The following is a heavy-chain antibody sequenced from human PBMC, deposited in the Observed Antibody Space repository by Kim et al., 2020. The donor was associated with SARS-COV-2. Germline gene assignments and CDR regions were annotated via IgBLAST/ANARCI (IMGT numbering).Heavy chain of an antibody. D-gene: IGHD4-17*01. CDR2: ISGSGGST. J-gene: IGHJ4*02. Sequence: GGSLRLSCAASGFTFSSYAMNWVRQAPGKGLEWVSAISGSGGSTYYADSVKGRFTISRHNSKNTLYLQMNSLRADDTAVYYCAKGGTIHDYGDRFDYWGQGTLVTVSS. V-gene: IGHV3-23*01. CDR3: AKGGTIHDYGDRFDY. CDR1: GFTFSSYA.